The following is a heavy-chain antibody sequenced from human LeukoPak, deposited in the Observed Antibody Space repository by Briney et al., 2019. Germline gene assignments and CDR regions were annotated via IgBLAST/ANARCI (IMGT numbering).Heavy chain of an antibody. CDR1: GGSISSYY. D-gene: IGHD4-17*01. Sequence: PSETLSLTCTVSGGSISSYYWSWIRQPAGKGLEWIGRIYSSGSTSYNPSLKSRVTISVDTSKNQFSLKLSSVTAADTAVYYCARLHDYGDYAWFDPWGQGTLVTVSS. J-gene: IGHJ5*02. CDR2: IYSSGST. CDR3: ARLHDYGDYAWFDP. V-gene: IGHV4-4*07.